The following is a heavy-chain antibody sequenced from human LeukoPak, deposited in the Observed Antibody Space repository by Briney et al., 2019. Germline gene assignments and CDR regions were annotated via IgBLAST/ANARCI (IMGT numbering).Heavy chain of an antibody. Sequence: SQTLSLTCAISGDSVSSNSVTWNWIRQSPSRGLEWLGRTYYRSTWYNDYAVSVRGRITVNPDTSKNQFSLHLNSVTPEDTAVYYCARRLTQYDCFDRWGQGTLVTVSS. CDR3: ARRLTQYDCFDR. CDR2: TYYRSTWYN. J-gene: IGHJ5*02. CDR1: GDSVSSNSVT. D-gene: IGHD2-2*01. V-gene: IGHV6-1*01.